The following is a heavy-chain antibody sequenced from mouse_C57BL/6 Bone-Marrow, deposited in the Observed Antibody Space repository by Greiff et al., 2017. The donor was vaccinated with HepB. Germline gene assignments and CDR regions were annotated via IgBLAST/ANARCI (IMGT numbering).Heavy chain of an antibody. Sequence: EVKVVESGPELVKPGASVKISCKASGYSFTDYNMNWVKQSNGKSLEWIGVINPNYGTTSYNQKFKGKATLTVDQSSSTAYMQLNSLTSEDSAVYYCARAPYGKAWFAYWGQGTLVTVSA. CDR2: INPNYGTT. CDR1: GYSFTDYN. V-gene: IGHV1-39*01. J-gene: IGHJ3*01. D-gene: IGHD2-1*01. CDR3: ARAPYGKAWFAY.